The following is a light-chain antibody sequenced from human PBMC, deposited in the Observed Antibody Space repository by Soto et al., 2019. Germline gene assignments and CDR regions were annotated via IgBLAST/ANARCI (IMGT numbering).Light chain of an antibody. CDR2: EVS. CDR3: SSYTRSSTPV. J-gene: IGLJ2*01. Sequence: QSALTQPASVSGSPGQSITISCTGTSSDVDGYNYVSWYQQHPGKAPKLMIYEVSNLPSGVSNRFSGSKSGNTASLTISGLQAEDEADYYCSSYTRSSTPVFGGGTKLTVL. CDR1: SSDVDGYNY. V-gene: IGLV2-14*01.